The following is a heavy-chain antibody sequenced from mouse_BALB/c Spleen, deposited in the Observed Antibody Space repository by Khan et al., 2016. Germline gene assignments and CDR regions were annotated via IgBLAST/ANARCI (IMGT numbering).Heavy chain of an antibody. D-gene: IGHD2-2*01. CDR2: IGPENGNT. V-gene: IGHV14-1*02. Sequence: VRLQQSGAELVRPGASVKLSCKASGFNIKDNFIHWVKQRPEQGLECIGWIGPENGNTIYAPKFQGRASITAATSSNTAFLQLSSLTSEDSAVYYCSIDGYGYNAAYWGQGALVTVSA. CDR1: GFNIKDNF. J-gene: IGHJ3*01. CDR3: SIDGYGYNAAY.